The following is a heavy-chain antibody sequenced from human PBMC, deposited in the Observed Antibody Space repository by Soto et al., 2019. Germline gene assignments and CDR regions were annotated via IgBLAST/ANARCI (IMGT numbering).Heavy chain of an antibody. V-gene: IGHV5-51*01. Sequence: GESLKISCKGSGYSFTSYWIGWVRQMPGKGLEWMGIIYPGDSDTRYSPSFQGQVTISADKSISTAYLQGSSLKASDTAMYYCAGEYYFGWGKGGGGRGYSGRAVWGKGPTATVSP. CDR2: IYPGDSDT. J-gene: IGHJ6*04. CDR1: GYSFTSYW. CDR3: AGEYYFGWGKGGGGRGYSGRAV. D-gene: IGHD3-10*01.